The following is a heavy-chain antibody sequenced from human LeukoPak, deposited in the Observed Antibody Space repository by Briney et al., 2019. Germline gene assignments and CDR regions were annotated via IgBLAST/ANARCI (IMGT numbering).Heavy chain of an antibody. J-gene: IGHJ4*02. CDR2: ISWNSGSK. D-gene: IGHD3-10*01. CDR1: GFTFDDHA. V-gene: IGHV3-9*01. CDR3: ARARTMVIGLDFFDH. Sequence: PGGSLRLSCAASGFTFDDHAMHWVRQPPGKGLEWVSGISWNSGSKGYADSVKGRFTISRDNAKNSLYLQMNNLKPEDTAFYYCARARTMVIGLDFFDHWGQGALVTVSS.